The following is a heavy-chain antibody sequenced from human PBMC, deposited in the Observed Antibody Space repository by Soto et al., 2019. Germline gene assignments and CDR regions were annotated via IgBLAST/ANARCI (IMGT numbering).Heavy chain of an antibody. CDR3: ARGVGYAGVDY. J-gene: IGHJ4*02. Sequence: QVQLQQWGAGLLKPSETLSLTCAVYGGSFSAYYWSWIRQPPGKGLEWIGEINHSGSTTYNPSLKSRVTISVDRSKNQFSLKLSSVTAADTALYYGARGVGYAGVDYWGQGTLVTVSS. CDR1: GGSFSAYY. V-gene: IGHV4-34*01. CDR2: INHSGST. D-gene: IGHD5-12*01.